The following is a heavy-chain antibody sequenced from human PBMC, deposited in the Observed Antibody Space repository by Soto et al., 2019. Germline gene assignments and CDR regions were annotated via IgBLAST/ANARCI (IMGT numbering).Heavy chain of an antibody. CDR2: IGIGSSTK. D-gene: IGHD3-22*01. Sequence: PGGSLRLSCAASGFTIRNYGMNWVRQAPGKGLEWVSYIGIGSSTKYYADSVKGRFTISRDNAKNSLYLQMNSLRAEDTAVYYCARDQLYYNDISGRPLNAFDVWGQGTMVTVSS. CDR1: GFTIRNYG. CDR3: ARDQLYYNDISGRPLNAFDV. V-gene: IGHV3-48*01. J-gene: IGHJ3*01.